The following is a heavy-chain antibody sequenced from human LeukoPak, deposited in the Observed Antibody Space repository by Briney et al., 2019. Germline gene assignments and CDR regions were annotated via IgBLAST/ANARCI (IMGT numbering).Heavy chain of an antibody. CDR2: INHSGST. D-gene: IGHD3-10*01. J-gene: IGHJ5*02. CDR1: GGSFSGYY. Sequence: SETLSLTCAVYGGSFSGYYWSWLRQPPGKGLEWIGEINHSGSTNYNPSLKRRVTISVDTSKNQFSLKLSSVTAADTAVYYCAGTYGSGSYGWFDPWGQGTLVTVSS. CDR3: AGTYGSGSYGWFDP. V-gene: IGHV4-34*01.